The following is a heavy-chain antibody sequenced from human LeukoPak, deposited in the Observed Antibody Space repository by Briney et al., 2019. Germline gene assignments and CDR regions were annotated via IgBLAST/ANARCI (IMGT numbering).Heavy chain of an antibody. CDR1: GFNFSTYW. Sequence: GGSLRLSCAVSGFNFSTYWMSWVRQAPGKGLEWAANMNQDGSEKYYVDSLKGRFTISRDNAKNSLYLQMNSLRAEDTAVYYCARDPPGLEVAGYDYSGQGTLVTVSS. CDR3: ARDPPGLEVAGYDY. CDR2: MNQDGSEK. V-gene: IGHV3-7*01. J-gene: IGHJ4*02. D-gene: IGHD6-19*01.